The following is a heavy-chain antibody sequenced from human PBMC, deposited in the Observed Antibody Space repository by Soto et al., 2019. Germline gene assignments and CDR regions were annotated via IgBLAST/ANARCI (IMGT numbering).Heavy chain of an antibody. CDR1: GASISSGRYY. V-gene: IGHV4-39*01. D-gene: IGHD2-15*01. CDR2: IHTTGST. J-gene: IGHJ6*02. Sequence: QLQLHESGPGLVKPLETLSLTCTVSGASISSGRYYWAWIRQPPGKGLGWVATIHTTGSTYYKPSLETRIALSIDTSTNHFSLRLTSVTAADTAVYYCARHLPSLRIDALDVWGQGTSVTVSS. CDR3: ARHLPSLRIDALDV.